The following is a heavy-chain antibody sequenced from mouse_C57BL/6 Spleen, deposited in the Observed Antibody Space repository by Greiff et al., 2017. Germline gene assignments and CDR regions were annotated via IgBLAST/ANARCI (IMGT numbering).Heavy chain of an antibody. CDR2: INPNNGGT. J-gene: IGHJ2*01. D-gene: IGHD4-1*01. Sequence: EVQLQQSGPELVKPGASVKISCKASGYTFTDYYMNWVKQSHGKSLEWIGDINPNNGGTSYNQKFKGKATLTVDKSSSTAYMELRSLTSEDSAVYYCARRGWDTYYFDYWGQGTTLTVSS. V-gene: IGHV1-26*01. CDR1: GYTFTDYY. CDR3: ARRGWDTYYFDY.